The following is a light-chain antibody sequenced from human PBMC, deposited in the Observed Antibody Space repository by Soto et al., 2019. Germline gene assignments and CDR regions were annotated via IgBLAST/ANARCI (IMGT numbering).Light chain of an antibody. CDR1: QNVSSY. V-gene: IGKV3-11*01. Sequence: EIVLTQSPATLSLSPGERATLSCRASQNVSSYLAWYQQRPGQAPGLLIYDASNRATGIPARFSGSGSGTDFTLTISSLEPEDFAVYYCLQRSNWPRTFGQGTKVEIK. J-gene: IGKJ1*01. CDR2: DAS. CDR3: LQRSNWPRT.